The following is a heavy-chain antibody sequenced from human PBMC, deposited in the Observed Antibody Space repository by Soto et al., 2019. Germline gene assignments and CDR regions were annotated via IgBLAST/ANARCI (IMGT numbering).Heavy chain of an antibody. CDR3: ARTPRLLDA. D-gene: IGHD6-6*01. J-gene: IGHJ5*02. Sequence: EGQLVESGGGLVQPGGSLRLSCAASGFTFSDFWMNWVRQAPGKGLEWVAYISADGSEKNYVDSVKGRFTISRDHAMNSLYMQMNSLSAADTAVYYGARTPRLLDAWGQGTLVTVSS. CDR1: GFTFSDFW. V-gene: IGHV3-7*01. CDR2: ISADGSEK.